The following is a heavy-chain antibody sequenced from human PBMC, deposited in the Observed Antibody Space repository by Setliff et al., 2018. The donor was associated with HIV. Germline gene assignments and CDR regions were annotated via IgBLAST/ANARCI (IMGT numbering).Heavy chain of an antibody. J-gene: IGHJ4*02. V-gene: IGHV4-39*01. Sequence: SQTLSLTCAVSGDSITSRNYHWDWVRQPPGRGLEWIRSLFYTGSTSCNPSLKSRVTISLDTSNNHFSLKLSSVTAADTAMYSCVRHDYGSNGKGFDYWGPGSLVTVSS. CDR3: VRHDYGSNGKGFDY. CDR2: LFYTGST. D-gene: IGHD4-17*01. CDR1: GDSITSRNYH.